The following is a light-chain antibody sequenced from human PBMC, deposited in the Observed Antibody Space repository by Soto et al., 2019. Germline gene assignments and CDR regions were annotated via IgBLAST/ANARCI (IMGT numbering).Light chain of an antibody. CDR1: SSNIGSNT. CDR2: KSN. J-gene: IGLJ3*02. CDR3: AAWDDRLNGRV. V-gene: IGLV1-44*01. Sequence: QSVLTQPPSASATPGQRVTISCSGSSSNIGSNTVNWYQQLPGTAPKLLIYKSNQRPSVVPDRFSGSKSGTSASLAISGLQSEDEADYYCAAWDDRLNGRVFGGGTKLTVL.